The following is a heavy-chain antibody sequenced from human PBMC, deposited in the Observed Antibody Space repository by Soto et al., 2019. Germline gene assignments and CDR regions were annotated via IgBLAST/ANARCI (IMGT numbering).Heavy chain of an antibody. D-gene: IGHD6-6*01. J-gene: IGHJ4*02. V-gene: IGHV3-30*18. CDR3: AKDHIATRSGFDS. CDR2: ISYDGSNE. Sequence: QVQLVESGGGVVQPGRSLRLSCAASGFTFRPYGMHWVRQAPGKGLEWVAVISYDGSNEDYSGSVKGRFSVSRDNSKNTLYLQMNSLRGEDTAVYYCAKDHIATRSGFDSWGQGTLVTVSS. CDR1: GFTFRPYG.